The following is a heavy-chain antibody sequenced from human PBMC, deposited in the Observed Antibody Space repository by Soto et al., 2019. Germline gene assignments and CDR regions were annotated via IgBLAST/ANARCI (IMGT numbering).Heavy chain of an antibody. Sequence: PGGSLRLSCAASGFTFSRYGMHWVRQAPGKGLEWVALVYYDGTNKYYADSVKGRFTISRDNSKNRLYLQMTSLRAEDTAVYFCARGGAYSAFDYWGQGTLVTVSS. J-gene: IGHJ4*02. V-gene: IGHV3-33*01. CDR1: GFTFSRYG. D-gene: IGHD1-26*01. CDR3: ARGGAYSAFDY. CDR2: VYYDGTNK.